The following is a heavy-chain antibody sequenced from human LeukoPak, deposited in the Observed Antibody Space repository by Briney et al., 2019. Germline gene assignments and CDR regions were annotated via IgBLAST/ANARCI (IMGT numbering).Heavy chain of an antibody. V-gene: IGHV3-33*01. CDR1: GFTLSNYG. CDR3: ARAGYGDPHFDF. Sequence: GGSLRLSCAASGFTLSNYGMHWVRQAPGKGLEWVAAIWYDGSNKYYGDSVKGRFTISRDNSKNTLYLQMNSLRAEDTAAYYCARAGYGDPHFDFWGQGTLVPVSS. CDR2: IWYDGSNK. J-gene: IGHJ4*02. D-gene: IGHD4-17*01.